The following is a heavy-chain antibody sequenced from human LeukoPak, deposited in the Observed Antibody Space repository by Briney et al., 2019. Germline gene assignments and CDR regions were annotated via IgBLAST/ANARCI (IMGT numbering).Heavy chain of an antibody. Sequence: SETLSLTCAVYGGSFSGYYWSRIRQPPGKGLEWIGEINHSGSTNYNPSLKSRVTISVDTSKNQFSLKLSSVTAADTAVYYCARGGLLWFGTSSGYFDYWGQGTLVTVSS. CDR3: ARGGLLWFGTSSGYFDY. J-gene: IGHJ4*02. CDR2: INHSGST. CDR1: GGSFSGYY. D-gene: IGHD3-10*01. V-gene: IGHV4-34*01.